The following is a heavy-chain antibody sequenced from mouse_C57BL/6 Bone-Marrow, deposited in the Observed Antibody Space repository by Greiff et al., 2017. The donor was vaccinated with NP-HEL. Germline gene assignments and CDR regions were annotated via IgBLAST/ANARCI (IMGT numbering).Heavy chain of an antibody. CDR2: ISDGGSYT. J-gene: IGHJ1*03. D-gene: IGHD1-1*01. V-gene: IGHV5-4*01. Sequence: EVKLVESGGGLVKPGGSLKLSCAASGFTFSSYAMSWVRQTPEKRLEWVATISDGGSYTSYPDNVKGRFTISRDNAKNNLYLQMSHLKSEDTAMYYCAREGDYYGSRWYFDVWGTGTTVTVSS. CDR3: AREGDYYGSRWYFDV. CDR1: GFTFSSYA.